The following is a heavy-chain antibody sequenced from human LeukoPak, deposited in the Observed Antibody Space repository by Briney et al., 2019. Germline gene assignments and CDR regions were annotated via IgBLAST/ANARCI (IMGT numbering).Heavy chain of an antibody. D-gene: IGHD3-9*01. J-gene: IGHJ3*02. CDR3: ARDLPSLRYFVWLHPPSGDAFDI. Sequence: PGGSLRLSCAASGFTFSSYSMNWVRQAPGKGLEWVSSISSSSSYIYYADSVKGRFTISRDNAKNSLYLQMNSLRPEDTAVYYCARDLPSLRYFVWLHPPSGDAFDIWGQGTMVTVSS. CDR1: GFTFSSYS. V-gene: IGHV3-21*01. CDR2: ISSSSSYI.